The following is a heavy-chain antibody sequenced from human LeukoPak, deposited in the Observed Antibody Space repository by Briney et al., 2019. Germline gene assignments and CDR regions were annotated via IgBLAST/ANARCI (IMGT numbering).Heavy chain of an antibody. V-gene: IGHV3-23*01. CDR3: AKGELWFGESQYYFDY. CDR1: GFTFSTYA. CDR2: ISGNGGST. Sequence: PGGALRLSCAASGFTFSTYAMSWVRQAPGKGLEWVSTISGNGGSTDYADSVKGRFTISRDNSKNTLYLHLHSLRPEDTAVYYCAKGELWFGESQYYFDYWGQGTLVTVSS. J-gene: IGHJ4*02. D-gene: IGHD3-10*01.